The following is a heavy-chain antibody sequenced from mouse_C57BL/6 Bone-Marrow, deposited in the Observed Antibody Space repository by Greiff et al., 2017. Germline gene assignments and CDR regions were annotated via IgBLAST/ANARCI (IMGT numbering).Heavy chain of an antibody. D-gene: IGHD2-3*01. CDR3: TTDGSCAY. V-gene: IGHV14-4*01. J-gene: IGHJ3*01. CDR1: GFNIKDDY. CDR2: IDPENGDT. Sequence: EVKVEESGAELVRPGASVKLSCTASGFNIKDDYMHWVKQRPEQGLEWIGWIDPENGDTEYASKFQGKATITADTSSNTAYLQLSSLTSEDTAVYYCTTDGSCAYWGQGTLVTVSA.